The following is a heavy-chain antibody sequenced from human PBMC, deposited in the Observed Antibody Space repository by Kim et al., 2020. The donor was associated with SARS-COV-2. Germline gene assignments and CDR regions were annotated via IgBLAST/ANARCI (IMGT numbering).Heavy chain of an antibody. CDR1: GGSISSYY. J-gene: IGHJ3*02. CDR2: IYYSGST. CDR3: ARERRRYGGKGKAFDI. V-gene: IGHV4-59*01. Sequence: SETLSLTCTVSGGSISSYYWSWIRQPPGKGLEWIGYIYYSGSTNYNPSLKSRVTISVDTSKNQFSLKLSSVTAADTAVYYCARERRRYGGKGKAFDIWGHGTMVTVSS. D-gene: IGHD4-17*01.